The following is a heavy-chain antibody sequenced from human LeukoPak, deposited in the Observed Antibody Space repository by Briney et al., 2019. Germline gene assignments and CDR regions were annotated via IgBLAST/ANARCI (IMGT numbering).Heavy chain of an antibody. Sequence: KSSETLSLTCAVSGGSISNYYWSWIRQPPGKGLEWIGYISYSGSTNYNPSLKSRATISLDTSKNQFSLNLSSATAADTAVYYCARAAAAGIPPRYWGQGALVTVSS. CDR3: ARAAAAGIPPRY. V-gene: IGHV4-59*08. CDR2: ISYSGST. J-gene: IGHJ4*02. D-gene: IGHD6-13*01. CDR1: GGSISNYY.